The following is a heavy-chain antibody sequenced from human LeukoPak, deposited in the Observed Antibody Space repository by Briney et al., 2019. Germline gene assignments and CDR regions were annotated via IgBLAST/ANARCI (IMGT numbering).Heavy chain of an antibody. D-gene: IGHD6-19*01. J-gene: IGHJ4*02. CDR2: IYYSGNT. CDR3: ARHRLVVAATGLFDY. Sequence: SETLSLTCTVSGGSIRRYYWSWIRQPPGKGLEWMGYIYYSGNTNYNPSLKSRVTISVDTSKNQSSLKLSSVTAADTAVYYCARHRLVVAATGLFDYWGQGTLVTVSS. CDR1: GGSIRRYY. V-gene: IGHV4-59*08.